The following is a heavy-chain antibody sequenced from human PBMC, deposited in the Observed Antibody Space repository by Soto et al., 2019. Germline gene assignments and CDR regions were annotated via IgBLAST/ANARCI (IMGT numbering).Heavy chain of an antibody. V-gene: IGHV3-30-3*01. CDR2: VSLDGTNK. D-gene: IGHD6-13*01. Sequence: QVQLVESGGGVVQPGRSLRLSCAASGFTFSTHAMHWARQAPGKGLECVAIVSLDGTNKYHADSVKGRFTISRDNSKNTLYLQMSGLTPEDTAVYYCARDQTGITTAGGGRIDHWGQGTLVTVSS. J-gene: IGHJ4*02. CDR3: ARDQTGITTAGGGRIDH. CDR1: GFTFSTHA.